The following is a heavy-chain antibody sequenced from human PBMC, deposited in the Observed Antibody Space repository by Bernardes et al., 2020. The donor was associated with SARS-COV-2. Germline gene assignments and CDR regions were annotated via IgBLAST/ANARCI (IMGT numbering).Heavy chain of an antibody. CDR3: ARATEGYSSSWYLDY. CDR2: IYYSGST. CDR1: GGSISSYY. Sequence: SETLSLTCTVSGGSISSYYWSWIRQPPGKGLEWIWYIYYSGSTNYNPSLKSRVTISVDTSKNQFSLKLSSVTAADTAVYYCARATEGYSSSWYLDYWGQGTLVTVSS. J-gene: IGHJ4*02. D-gene: IGHD6-13*01. V-gene: IGHV4-59*01.